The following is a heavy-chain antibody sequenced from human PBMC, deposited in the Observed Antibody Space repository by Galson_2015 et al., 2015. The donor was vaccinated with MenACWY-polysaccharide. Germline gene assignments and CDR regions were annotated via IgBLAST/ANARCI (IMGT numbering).Heavy chain of an antibody. CDR3: LVVPGGNYRAMDV. CDR2: HGGSGGTT. CDR1: GFTFGDYA. Sequence: SLRLSCAASGFTFGDYAMSWVRQAPGKGLVWVGFIRSKAHGGSGGTTYYADSVKGRFTISRDNSKNMVYLQMNSLRAEDTAVYYSLVVPGGNYRAMDVWGQGTTATVSS. V-gene: IGHV3-23*01. D-gene: IGHD2-2*01. J-gene: IGHJ6*02.